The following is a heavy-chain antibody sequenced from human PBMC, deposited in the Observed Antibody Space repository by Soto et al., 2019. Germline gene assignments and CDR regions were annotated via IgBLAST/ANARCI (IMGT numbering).Heavy chain of an antibody. CDR2: IKQDGSEK. CDR3: ASLGRHG. V-gene: IGHV3-7*01. J-gene: IGHJ6*02. CDR1: GFTFSDSW. Sequence: GSLRLSCAASGFTFSDSWMDWVRQAPGKGLEWVANIKQDGSEKNYVDSVKGRFTISRDNAKNSLYLQMNSLRAEDTAVYYCASLGRHGWGQGTTVTVSS. D-gene: IGHD3-16*01.